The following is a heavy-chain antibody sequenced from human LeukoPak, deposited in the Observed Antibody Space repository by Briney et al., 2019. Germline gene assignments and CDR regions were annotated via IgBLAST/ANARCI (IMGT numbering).Heavy chain of an antibody. CDR3: ARPAAYDALFDL. V-gene: IGHV4-39*01. CDR1: GGSISSSSCC. CDR2: IYCSGST. Sequence: SETLSLTCTVSGGSISSSSCCWGWLRPPQGMERMWIMSIYCSGSTYSNPSLKRRVTISVDTSKNQSSLKLSSVTAADTAVYYCARPAAYDALFDLWGQGSQVTASS. J-gene: IGHJ5*02. D-gene: IGHD6-13*01.